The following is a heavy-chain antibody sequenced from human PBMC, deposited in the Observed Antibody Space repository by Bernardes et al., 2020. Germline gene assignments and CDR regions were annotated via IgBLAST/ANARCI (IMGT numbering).Heavy chain of an antibody. V-gene: IGHV3-21*03. CDR3: AKGATDTSVRAIDY. CDR1: GFTFRTYT. D-gene: IGHD1-26*01. CDR2: ITGRSSNI. J-gene: IGHJ4*02. Sequence: GGSLRLSCAASGFTFRTYTMNWVSQAPGKGLEWASSITGRSSNIYYADSVKGRFTVSRENAKNTLYLQMNRLRAEDTAVYYCAKGATDTSVRAIDYWGQGTLVTVSP.